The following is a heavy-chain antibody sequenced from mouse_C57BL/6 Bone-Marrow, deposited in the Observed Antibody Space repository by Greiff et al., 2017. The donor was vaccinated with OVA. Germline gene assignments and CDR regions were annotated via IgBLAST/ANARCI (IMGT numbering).Heavy chain of an antibody. J-gene: IGHJ1*03. D-gene: IGHD2-3*01. CDR1: GYTFTSYW. CDR2: IYPGSGGT. Sequence: QVQLQQPGAELVKPGASVKMSCTASGYTFTSYWITWVKQRPGQGLEWIGDIYPGSGGTNYNEKFQSKATLTVDTSSSTAYLQLSSLTSESSAVYYCARQVGGYCVGWYFDVEGRGKTITVSS. V-gene: IGHV1-55*01. CDR3: ARQVGGYCVGWYFDV.